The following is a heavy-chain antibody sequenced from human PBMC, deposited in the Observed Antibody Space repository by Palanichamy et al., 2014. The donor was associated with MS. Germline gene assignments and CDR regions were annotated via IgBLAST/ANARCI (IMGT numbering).Heavy chain of an antibody. D-gene: IGHD5-12*01. CDR1: GYTFSGNY. J-gene: IGHJ3*02. CDR2: INPNSGGT. CDR3: AISGYSGYDDALDI. Sequence: QVQLVQSGAEVKKPGASVKVSCKASGYTFSGNYMHWVRQAPGQGPEWMGWINPNSGGTNSAQKFQGRVSMTRDTSINTAYIELSRLRSDDTAVYYCAISGYSGYDDALDIWGQGTIVTVSS. V-gene: IGHV1-2*02.